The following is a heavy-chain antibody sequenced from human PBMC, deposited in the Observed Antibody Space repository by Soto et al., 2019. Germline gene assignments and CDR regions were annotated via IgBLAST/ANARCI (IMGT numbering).Heavy chain of an antibody. D-gene: IGHD3-10*01. Sequence: PGGSLRLSCAASGFTFSSYGMHWVRQAPGKGLEWVAVIWYDGSNKYYADSVKGRFTISRDNSKNTLYLQMNSLRAEDTAVYYCASYYGSGSYYSYYYYMDVWGKGTTVTVSS. CDR1: GFTFSSYG. J-gene: IGHJ6*03. CDR3: ASYYGSGSYYSYYYYMDV. CDR2: IWYDGSNK. V-gene: IGHV3-33*01.